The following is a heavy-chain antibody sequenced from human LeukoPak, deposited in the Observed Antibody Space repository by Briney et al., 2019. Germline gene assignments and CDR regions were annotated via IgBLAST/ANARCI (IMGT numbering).Heavy chain of an antibody. D-gene: IGHD6-13*01. V-gene: IGHV3-20*04. CDR1: GLNFNEHG. CDR2: RDGGSL. Sequence: GGSLRLSCAASGLNFNEHGMNWVRQVPGKGLEWVSGRDGGSLDYADSVKGRFTISRDNSKNTLYLQMNSLRAEDTAVYYCARQTQTIIAAAGAFDYWGQGTLVTVSS. CDR3: ARQTQTIIAAAGAFDY. J-gene: IGHJ4*02.